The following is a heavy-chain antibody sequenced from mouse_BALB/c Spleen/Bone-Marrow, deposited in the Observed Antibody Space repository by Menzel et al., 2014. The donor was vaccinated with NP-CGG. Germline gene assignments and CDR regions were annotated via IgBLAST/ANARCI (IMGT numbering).Heavy chain of an antibody. CDR3: ARWEYYAMDY. CDR1: GFNIXDTY. CDR2: IDPANGNT. J-gene: IGHJ4*01. V-gene: IGHV14-3*02. D-gene: IGHD4-1*01. Sequence: VHVKQSGAELVKPGASVKLSCTASGFNIXDTYMHWVKQRPEQGLEWIGRIDPANGNTKYDPKFQGKATITAVTSSNTAYLQLSSLTSEDTAVYYCARWEYYAMDYWGQGTSVTVSS.